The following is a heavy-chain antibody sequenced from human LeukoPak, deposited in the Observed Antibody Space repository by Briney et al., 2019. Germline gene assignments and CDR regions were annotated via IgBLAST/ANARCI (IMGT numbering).Heavy chain of an antibody. CDR1: GFTFSDYY. CDR2: ISSSGSTI. CDR3: ARDLGYCSGGSCYEVAIGY. V-gene: IGHV3-11*01. Sequence: GGSLRLSCAASGFTFSDYYMSWIRQAPGKGLEWVSYISSSGSTIYYADSVKGRFTISRDNAKNSLYLQMNSLRAEDTAVYYCARDLGYCSGGSCYEVAIGYWGQGTLVTVSS. J-gene: IGHJ4*02. D-gene: IGHD2-15*01.